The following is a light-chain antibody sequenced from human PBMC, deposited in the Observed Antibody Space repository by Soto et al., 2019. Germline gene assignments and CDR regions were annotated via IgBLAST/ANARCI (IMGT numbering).Light chain of an antibody. Sequence: EVVITQFPDPLSVSPGEIVTLSCRSSQSVADNLAWFQQKPGQAPRLLIYDAYNRATGIPPRFSGSGSGTDFTLTISSLEPEDSAVYYCQQRHMWPITVGQGTRLAI. J-gene: IGKJ5*01. CDR1: QSVADN. CDR2: DAY. CDR3: QQRHMWPIT. V-gene: IGKV3-11*01.